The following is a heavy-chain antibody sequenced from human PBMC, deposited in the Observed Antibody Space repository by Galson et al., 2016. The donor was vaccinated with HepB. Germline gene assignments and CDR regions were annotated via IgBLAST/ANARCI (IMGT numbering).Heavy chain of an antibody. CDR2: TSPSDLTV. V-gene: IGHV3-11*01. J-gene: IGHJ5*02. D-gene: IGHD6-19*01. CDR3: ARMRIGVAGNVPSGWFDP. Sequence: SLRLSCAASGFPFDDYYMNWIRQAPGKGLEWVSCTSPSDLTVYYADSVKGRFTVSRDNAKKSLSLQMNSLRADDTAVYYCARMRIGVAGNVPSGWFDPWGQGTLVTV. CDR1: GFPFDDYY.